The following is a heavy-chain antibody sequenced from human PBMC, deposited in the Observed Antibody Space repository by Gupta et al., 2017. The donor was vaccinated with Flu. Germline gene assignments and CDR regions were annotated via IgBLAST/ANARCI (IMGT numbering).Heavy chain of an antibody. V-gene: IGHV4-59*01. CDR2: IYYSGST. CDR1: GGSISSYY. Sequence: QVQLQESGPGLVKPSETLSLTCTVSGGSISSYYWSWIRQPPGKGLEWIGYIYYSGSTNYNPSLKSRVTISVDTSKNQFSLKLSSVTAADTAVYYCARELYYYGSGSYYGGSGYYYYGMDVWGQGTTVTVSS. CDR3: ARELYYYGSGSYYGGSGYYYYGMDV. D-gene: IGHD3-10*01. J-gene: IGHJ6*02.